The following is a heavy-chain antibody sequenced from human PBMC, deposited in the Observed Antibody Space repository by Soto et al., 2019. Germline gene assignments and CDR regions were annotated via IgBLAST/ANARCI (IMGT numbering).Heavy chain of an antibody. CDR3: ANAGTTQEDYYYYGTDV. V-gene: IGHV1-24*01. CDR1: GYTLTELS. CDR2: FDPEDGET. J-gene: IGHJ6*02. D-gene: IGHD1-7*01. Sequence: ASVKVSCKVSGYTLTELSMHWVRQAPGKGLEWMGGFDPEDGETIYAQKFQGRVTMTEDTSTDTAYMELSSLRSEDTAVYYCANAGTTQEDYYYYGTDVWGQGTTVTVSS.